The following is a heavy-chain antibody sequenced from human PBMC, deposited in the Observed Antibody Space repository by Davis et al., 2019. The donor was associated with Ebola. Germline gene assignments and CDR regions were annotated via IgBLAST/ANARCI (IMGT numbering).Heavy chain of an antibody. Sequence: GESLKISCAASGFSFSSYAMSWVRQAPGQGLEWVSVISGTGRTTDYAESVEGRFTISRDNSKNTLYLQMNSLRADDTAVYYCGATGVDYLDYWGQGTLVTVSS. J-gene: IGHJ4*02. CDR3: GATGVDYLDY. V-gene: IGHV3-23*01. D-gene: IGHD1-1*01. CDR1: GFSFSSYA. CDR2: ISGTGRTT.